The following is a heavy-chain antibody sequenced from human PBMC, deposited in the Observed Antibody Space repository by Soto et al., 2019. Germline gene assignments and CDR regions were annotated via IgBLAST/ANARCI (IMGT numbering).Heavy chain of an antibody. CDR2: IDPSDSYT. CDR3: AGRYCSSTSCYYYYGMDV. J-gene: IGHJ6*02. D-gene: IGHD2-2*01. Sequence: LGESLKISCKGSGYSFTGYWISWVRQMPGKGLEWMGRIDPSDSYTNYSPSFQGHVTISADKSISTAYLQWSSLKASDTAMYYCAGRYCSSTSCYYYYGMDVWGQGTTVTVSS. CDR1: GYSFTGYW. V-gene: IGHV5-10-1*01.